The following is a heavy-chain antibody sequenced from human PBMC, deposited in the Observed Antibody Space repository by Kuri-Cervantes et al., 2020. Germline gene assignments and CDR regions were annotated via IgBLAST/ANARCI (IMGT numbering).Heavy chain of an antibody. Sequence: SETLSLTCAVSGGSISSSNWWNWVRQPPGKGLEWIGESYHSGSTNYNPSLKSRVTISVDKSKNQFSLKLSSVTAADTAVYYCARALSFDWFDPWGQGTLVTVSS. V-gene: IGHV4-4*02. CDR3: ARALSFDWFDP. CDR1: GGSISSSNW. J-gene: IGHJ5*02. CDR2: SYHSGST.